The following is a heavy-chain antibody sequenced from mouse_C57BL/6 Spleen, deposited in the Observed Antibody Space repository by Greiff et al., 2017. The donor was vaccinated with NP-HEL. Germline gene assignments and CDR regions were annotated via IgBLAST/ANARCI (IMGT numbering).Heavy chain of an antibody. V-gene: IGHV1-55*01. CDR3: ARSKRFYGSSGWYVDV. CDR2: IYPGSGST. CDR1: GYTFTSYW. D-gene: IGHD1-1*01. Sequence: QVQLKQPGAELVKPGASVKMSCKASGYTFTSYWITWVKQRPGQGLEWIGDIYPGSGSTNYNEKFKSKATLTVDTSSSTAYMQLSSLTSEDSAVYYCARSKRFYGSSGWYVDVWGTGTTVTVSS. J-gene: IGHJ1*03.